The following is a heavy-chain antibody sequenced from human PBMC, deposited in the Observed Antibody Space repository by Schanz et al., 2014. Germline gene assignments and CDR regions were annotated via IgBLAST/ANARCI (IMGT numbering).Heavy chain of an antibody. J-gene: IGHJ4*02. CDR3: AKGMELLPVYFHY. CDR1: GFTFSSYG. V-gene: IGHV3-33*06. CDR2: IWYDGSNK. Sequence: QVQLVESGGCVVQPGRSLRLSCAASGFTFSSYGMHWVRQAPGKGLEWVAVIWYDGSNKYYSDSVKGRFTISRDNSKNTLYLQMNSLRAEDTAVYYCAKGMELLPVYFHYWGQGTLVTVSS. D-gene: IGHD1-7*01.